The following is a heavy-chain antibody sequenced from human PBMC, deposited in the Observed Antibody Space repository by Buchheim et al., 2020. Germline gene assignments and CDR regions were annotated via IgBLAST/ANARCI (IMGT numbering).Heavy chain of an antibody. CDR3: AKAYYYGSGSNYKTFDY. D-gene: IGHD3-10*01. Sequence: EAHLVESGGGLAQPGGSLRLSCAASGFSFSNYWMHWVRQIPGEGLAWVSRIHSDGSTTAYADFVNGRFTISRDNSKSTLYLQMNTLRAEDTAVYYCAKAYYYGSGSNYKTFDYWGQGTL. V-gene: IGHV3-74*01. CDR2: IHSDGSTT. CDR1: GFSFSNYW. J-gene: IGHJ4*02.